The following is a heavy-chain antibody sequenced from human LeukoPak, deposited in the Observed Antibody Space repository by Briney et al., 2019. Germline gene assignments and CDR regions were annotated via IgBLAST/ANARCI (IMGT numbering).Heavy chain of an antibody. CDR2: INPNSGGT. CDR1: GYTFTGYY. Sequence: GASVTVSCKASGYTFTGYYMHWVRQAPGQGLEWMGWINPNSGGTNYAQKFQGRVTMTRDTSISTAYMELSRLRSDDTAVYYCARHRSHDYGDQAFDYWGQGTLVTVSS. V-gene: IGHV1-2*02. D-gene: IGHD4-17*01. J-gene: IGHJ4*02. CDR3: ARHRSHDYGDQAFDY.